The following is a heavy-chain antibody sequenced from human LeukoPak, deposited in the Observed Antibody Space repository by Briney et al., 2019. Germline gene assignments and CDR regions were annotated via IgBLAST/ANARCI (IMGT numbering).Heavy chain of an antibody. V-gene: IGHV3-21*01. CDR1: GFTFSSYT. Sequence: GGSLRLSCAASGFTFSSYTMNWVRQAPGKALEWVSSISSSGSYIYYADSVKGRFSISRDNAKNSLSLQMNSLSAEDTAVYYCARRALLFPLDYWGQGTLVTVSS. J-gene: IGHJ4*02. CDR2: ISSSGSYI. D-gene: IGHD3-10*01. CDR3: ARRALLFPLDY.